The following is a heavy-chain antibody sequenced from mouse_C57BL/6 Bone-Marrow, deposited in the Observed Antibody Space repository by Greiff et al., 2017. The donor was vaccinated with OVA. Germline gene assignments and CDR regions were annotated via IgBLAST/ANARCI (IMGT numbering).Heavy chain of an antibody. CDR3: AREGSSYWYFDV. J-gene: IGHJ1*03. CDR2: IDPSDSYT. Sequence: QVQLQQPGAELVMPGASVKLSCKASGYTFTSYWMHWVKQRHGQGLEWIGEIDPSDSYTNYNQKFKGKSTLTVDKSSSTAYMQLSSLTSEDAAVYYCAREGSSYWYFDVWGTGTTVTVSS. D-gene: IGHD1-1*01. V-gene: IGHV1-69*01. CDR1: GYTFTSYW.